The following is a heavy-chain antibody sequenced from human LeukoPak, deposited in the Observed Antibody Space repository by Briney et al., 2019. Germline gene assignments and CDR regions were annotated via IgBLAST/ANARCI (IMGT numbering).Heavy chain of an antibody. CDR2: INSDGSST. V-gene: IGHV3-74*01. J-gene: IGHJ4*02. CDR3: ARDPSFYYYFDY. D-gene: IGHD3-10*01. CDR1: GFTFRSYW. Sequence: GGSLRLSCAASGFTFRSYWMHWVRQTPGKGLVWVSRINSDGSSTNYADSVKGRFTISRDNAKNTLYLRVNSLRAEDSAVYYCARDPSFYYYFDYWGQGTLVTVSS.